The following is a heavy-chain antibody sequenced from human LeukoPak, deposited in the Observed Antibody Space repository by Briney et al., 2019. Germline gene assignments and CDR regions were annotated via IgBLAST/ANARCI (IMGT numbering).Heavy chain of an antibody. V-gene: IGHV3-74*01. J-gene: IGHJ4*02. CDR2: INGDGSET. CDR3: ARVRRGDDFNPFDY. D-gene: IGHD3-16*01. Sequence: GGSLRLSCAASGFTFSNFWIYRVRHAPGKGLVWVSRINGDGSETIHADSVKGRFTISRDNAKNTLYLQMNSLRTEDTAVYYCARVRRGDDFNPFDYWGQGTLVTVSS. CDR1: GFTFSNFW.